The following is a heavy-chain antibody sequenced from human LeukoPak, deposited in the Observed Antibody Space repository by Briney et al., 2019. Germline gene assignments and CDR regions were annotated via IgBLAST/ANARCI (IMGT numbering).Heavy chain of an antibody. J-gene: IGHJ3*01. D-gene: IGHD2-8*02. CDR3: ARASPGGAFDV. V-gene: IGHV1-2*02. Sequence: ASVKVSCKAPGYTFTDYMHWVRQAPGQGLEWMGWINPKSGATNHAEKFQGRVTMTSDTSISTAYMELSSLKSDDMAVYYCARASPGGAFDVWGQGTIVTVSS. CDR1: GYTFTDY. CDR2: INPKSGAT.